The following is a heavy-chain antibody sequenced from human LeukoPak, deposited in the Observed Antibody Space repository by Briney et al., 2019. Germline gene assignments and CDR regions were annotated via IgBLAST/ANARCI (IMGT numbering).Heavy chain of an antibody. Sequence: PSETLSLTCTVSGGSISSSSYYWGWIRQPPGKGLEWIGSIYYNGSTYYNPSLKSRVTISIDTPNNQFSLKLSSVTAADTAVYHCATGVHGIAAAGDYYFDYWGQGTLVTVSS. CDR1: GGSISSSSYY. J-gene: IGHJ4*02. D-gene: IGHD6-13*01. V-gene: IGHV4-39*07. CDR2: IYYNGST. CDR3: ATGVHGIAAAGDYYFDY.